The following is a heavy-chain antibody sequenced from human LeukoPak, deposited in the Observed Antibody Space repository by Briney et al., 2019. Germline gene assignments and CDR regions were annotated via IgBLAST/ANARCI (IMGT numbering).Heavy chain of an antibody. J-gene: IGHJ4*02. D-gene: IGHD1-26*01. CDR1: GFTFSKFV. CDR2: ISGSGDSP. V-gene: IGHV3-23*01. Sequence: GGSLSLSCAASGFTFSKFVLTWVRQAPGKGLEWVSSISGSGDSPNYADSVKGRFTISRDNAKNTLYLQMNSLRAEDTAVYYCARATPGWWELQRWGQGTLVTVSS. CDR3: ARATPGWWELQR.